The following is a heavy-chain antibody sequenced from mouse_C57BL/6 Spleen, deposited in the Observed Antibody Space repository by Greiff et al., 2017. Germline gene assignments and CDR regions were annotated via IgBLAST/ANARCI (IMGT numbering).Heavy chain of an antibody. J-gene: IGHJ4*01. CDR3: ARDRAGTDYAMDY. CDR2: ISYDGSN. CDR1: GYSITSGYY. V-gene: IGHV3-6*01. Sequence: DVKLQESGPGLVKPSQSLSLTCSVTGYSITSGYYWNWIRQFPGNKLEWMGYISYDGSNNYNPSLKNRISITRDTSKNQFFLKLNSVTTEDTATYYCARDRAGTDYAMDYWGQGTSVTVSS. D-gene: IGHD3-1*01.